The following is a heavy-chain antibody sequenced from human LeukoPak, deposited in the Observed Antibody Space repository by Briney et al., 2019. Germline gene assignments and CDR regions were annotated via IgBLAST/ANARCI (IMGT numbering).Heavy chain of an antibody. J-gene: IGHJ6*03. V-gene: IGHV1-69*05. CDR1: GGTFSSYA. D-gene: IGHD3-3*01. CDR3: AREVLSAAHLRFGEDYYYMDV. CDR2: IIPIFGTA. Sequence: SVKVSCKASGGTFSSYAISWVRQAPGQGLEWMGEIIPIFGTANYAQKFQGRVTITTDESTSTAYMELSSLGSEDTAVYYCAREVLSAAHLRFGEDYYYMDVWGKGTTVTVSS.